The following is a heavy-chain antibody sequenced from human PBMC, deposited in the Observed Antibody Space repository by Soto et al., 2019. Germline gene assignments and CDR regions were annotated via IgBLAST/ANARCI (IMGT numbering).Heavy chain of an antibody. D-gene: IGHD6-13*01. CDR3: ARGLGVSSSWYLYYYGMDV. CDR2: INHSGST. J-gene: IGHJ6*02. Sequence: SETLSLTCAVYGGSFSGYYWSWIRQPPGKGLEWIGEINHSGSTNYNPSLKSRVTISVDTSKNQCSLKLSSVTAADAAVYYCARGLGVSSSWYLYYYGMDVWGQGTTVTVSS. V-gene: IGHV4-34*01. CDR1: GGSFSGYY.